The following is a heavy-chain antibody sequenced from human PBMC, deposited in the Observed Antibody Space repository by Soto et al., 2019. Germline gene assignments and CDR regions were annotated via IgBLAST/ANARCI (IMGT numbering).Heavy chain of an antibody. CDR1: GGSISSGDYY. J-gene: IGHJ5*02. Sequence: QVQLQESGPGLVKPSQTLSLTCTVSGGSISSGDYYWSWIRQPPGKGLEWIGYIYYSGSTYYNPSLKGRVTISVDTSENQFSLKLSSVTAADTAVYYCARTYYYGSGSDHNWFDPWGQGTLVTVSS. CDR3: ARTYYYGSGSDHNWFDP. CDR2: IYYSGST. V-gene: IGHV4-30-4*01. D-gene: IGHD3-10*01.